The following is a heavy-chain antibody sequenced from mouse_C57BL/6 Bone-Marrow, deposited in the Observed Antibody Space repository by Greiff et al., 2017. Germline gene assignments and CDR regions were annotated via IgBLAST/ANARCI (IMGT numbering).Heavy chain of an antibody. D-gene: IGHD1-1*01. Sequence: EVKLMESGGGLVQPGGSMKLSCAASGFTFSDAWMDWVRQSPEKGLEWVAEIRNKANNHATYYAESVKGRFTISRDDSKSSVDLQMNSLRAEDTGIYYCSHYDGSSYDWYFDVWGTGTTVTVSS. J-gene: IGHJ1*03. V-gene: IGHV6-6*01. CDR3: SHYDGSSYDWYFDV. CDR2: IRNKANNHAT. CDR1: GFTFSDAW.